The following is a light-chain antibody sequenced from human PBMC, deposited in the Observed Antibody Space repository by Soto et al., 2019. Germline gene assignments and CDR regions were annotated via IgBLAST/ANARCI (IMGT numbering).Light chain of an antibody. CDR1: QSLLHSNGYNY. V-gene: IGKV2-28*01. CDR3: MQDLQTPRT. CDR2: LGS. Sequence: DIVMTQSPLSLPVTPGEPASISCRSSQSLLHSNGYNYLDWYLQKPGQSPQLLIYLGSNRASGVPDRFSGSGSGTDFTLEISRVEAEDVGVYYCMQDLQTPRTFGQGTRLEIK. J-gene: IGKJ5*01.